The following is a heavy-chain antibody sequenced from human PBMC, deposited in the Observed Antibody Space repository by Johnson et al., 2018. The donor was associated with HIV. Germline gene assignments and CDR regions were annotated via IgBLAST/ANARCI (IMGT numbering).Heavy chain of an antibody. J-gene: IGHJ3*01. V-gene: IGHV3-20*01. CDR3: YCTDHVGAGSESKGTFDA. Sequence: VQLVESGGGVARPGGSLRLSCEASGFSFDEYDMSWVRQAPGKGLEWVSRINSDGSNTKYADSVKGRFTISRDNSKNTLYLQMTSLRQDDTAVYTCYCTDHVGAGSESKGTFDAWGQGTMVTVSS. D-gene: IGHD3-10*01. CDR1: GFSFDEYD. CDR2: INSDGSNT.